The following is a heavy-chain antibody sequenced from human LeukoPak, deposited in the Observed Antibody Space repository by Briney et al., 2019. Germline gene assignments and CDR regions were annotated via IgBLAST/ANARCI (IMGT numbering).Heavy chain of an antibody. J-gene: IGHJ4*02. CDR3: ARDRLTPPDSSCYYYLEPYFDY. V-gene: IGHV1-18*01. CDR1: GYTFTSYG. D-gene: IGHD3-22*01. CDR2: ISAYNGKT. Sequence: ASVKVTCKASGYTFTSYGNSWVRQPPGQGLEWMGWISAYNGKTNYAQKLQGRVNKTTHTSTSTAYRQLRRLRSDDTAVYYCARDRLTPPDSSCYYYLEPYFDYWGQGTLVTVSS.